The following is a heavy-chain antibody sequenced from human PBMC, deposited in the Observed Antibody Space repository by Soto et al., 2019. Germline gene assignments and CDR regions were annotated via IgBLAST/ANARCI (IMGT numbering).Heavy chain of an antibody. J-gene: IGHJ5*02. V-gene: IGHV1-2*04. CDR1: GYTFTGYY. D-gene: IGHD5-12*01. CDR3: ARSTENSGWQRPANWFDP. CDR2: INPNSGGT. Sequence: GASVKVSCKASGYTFTGYYMHWVRQAPGQGLEWMGWINPNSGGTNYAQKYQDWVTMTRDTSISTAYKELNRLRSDDTSVYYCARSTENSGWQRPANWFDPWGQGTLVTVSS.